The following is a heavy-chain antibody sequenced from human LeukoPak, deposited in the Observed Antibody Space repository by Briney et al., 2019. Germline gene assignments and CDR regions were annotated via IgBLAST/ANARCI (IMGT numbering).Heavy chain of an antibody. V-gene: IGHV3-48*03. J-gene: IGHJ4*02. D-gene: IGHD1-26*01. CDR2: ISSSGSTI. Sequence: GGSLRLSCAASGFTFSSYEMNWVRQAPGKGLEWVSYISSSGSTIYYADSVKGRFTISRDNAKNSLYLQMNSLRAEDTAVYYCARDSGSFTYFDYWGQGILVTVSS. CDR3: ARDSGSFTYFDY. CDR1: GFTFSSYE.